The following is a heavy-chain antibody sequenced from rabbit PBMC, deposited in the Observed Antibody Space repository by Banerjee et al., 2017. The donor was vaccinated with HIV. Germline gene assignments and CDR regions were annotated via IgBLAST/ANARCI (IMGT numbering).Heavy chain of an antibody. CDR1: GFSFSSSYY. CDR3: ARDLAGVIGWNFGL. CDR2: IYAGSSGGT. Sequence: QEQLVESGGGLVQPEGSLTLTCTASGFSFSSSYYMCWVRQAPGKGLEWIGCIYAGSSGGTYYASWAKGRFTISKTSSTTVTLQMTSLTAADTATYFCARDLAGVIGWNFGLWGPGTLVTVS. J-gene: IGHJ4*01. D-gene: IGHD4-1*01. V-gene: IGHV1S45*01.